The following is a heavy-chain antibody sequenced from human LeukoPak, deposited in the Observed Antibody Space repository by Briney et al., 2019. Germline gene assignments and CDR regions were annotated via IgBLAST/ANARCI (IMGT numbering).Heavy chain of an antibody. Sequence: PSETLSLTCTVSGGSINNYFWNWIRQPPGKGLEWIGYMYYTGSSSYSPSLKSRVTISVDTSKNQFSLKLSSVTAADTAVCYCARDLGYCSGGICYNWFDPWGQGTLVTVSS. D-gene: IGHD2-15*01. J-gene: IGHJ5*02. CDR3: ARDLGYCSGGICYNWFDP. CDR2: MYYTGSS. V-gene: IGHV4-59*01. CDR1: GGSINNYF.